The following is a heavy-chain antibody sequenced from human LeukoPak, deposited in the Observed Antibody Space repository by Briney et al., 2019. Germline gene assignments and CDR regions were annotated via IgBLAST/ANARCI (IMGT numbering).Heavy chain of an antibody. CDR3: ARDQGVVSGFGP. CDR1: GYSFTSYG. V-gene: IGHV1-18*01. D-gene: IGHD2-15*01. CDR2: ISAYNGDT. Sequence: ASVKVSCKSSGYSFTSYGFNWVRQAPGQGLEWMGWISAYNGDTNYAQKFQGRVTMTTDTSTSTAYMELRSLRSDDTAVYYCARDQGVVSGFGPWGQGTLVTAS. J-gene: IGHJ5*02.